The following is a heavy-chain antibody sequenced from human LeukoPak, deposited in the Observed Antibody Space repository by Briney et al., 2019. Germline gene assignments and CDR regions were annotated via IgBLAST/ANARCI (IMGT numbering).Heavy chain of an antibody. V-gene: IGHV4-34*01. CDR1: GGSFSGYY. J-gene: IGHJ6*02. D-gene: IGHD2-21*02. Sequence: SETLSLPCAVYGGSFSGYYWSWIRQPPGKGLEWIGEINHSGSTNYNPSLKSRVSISIDTSKNHLSLKLSSVTAADTAVYYCARGRVSVTGYYFAMDVWGQGTTVTVSS. CDR3: ARGRVSVTGYYFAMDV. CDR2: INHSGST.